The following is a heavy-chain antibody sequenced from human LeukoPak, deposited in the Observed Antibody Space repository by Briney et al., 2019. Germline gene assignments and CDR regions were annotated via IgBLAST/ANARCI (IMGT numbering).Heavy chain of an antibody. Sequence: SETLSLTCTVPGVSIRSSSFYWGWIRQPPGKGLEWIGSIYYSGSTYYRPSLKSRVTMSVDTSKNQFSLRLSSVTAADTAVYYCARGLRWDLTISGTSTFDYWGQGSLVTVSS. CDR1: GVSIRSSSFY. V-gene: IGHV4-39*01. J-gene: IGHJ4*02. CDR2: IYYSGST. CDR3: ARGLRWDLTISGTSTFDY. D-gene: IGHD1-26*01.